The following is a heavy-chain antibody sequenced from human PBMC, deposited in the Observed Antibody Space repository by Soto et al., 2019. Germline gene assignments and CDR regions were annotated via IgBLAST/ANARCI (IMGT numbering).Heavy chain of an antibody. Sequence: EVQLVESGGGLVQPEGSLRLSCEASGFIFSDFFMAWVRQAPGRGLEWVGRIKIKGDSYTSEYAASVKDRLTISRDDSKNSLYLQMNRLKTDDTAVYYCAREKYWKFDYWGPGTLVTVSS. J-gene: IGHJ4*02. CDR2: IKIKGDSYTS. CDR3: AREKYWKFDY. V-gene: IGHV3-72*01. D-gene: IGHD1-1*01. CDR1: GFIFSDFF.